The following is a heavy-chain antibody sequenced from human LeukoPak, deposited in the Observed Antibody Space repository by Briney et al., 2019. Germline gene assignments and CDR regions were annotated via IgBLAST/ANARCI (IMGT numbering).Heavy chain of an antibody. D-gene: IGHD7-27*01. CDR2: IYHSGST. J-gene: IGHJ4*02. CDR1: GYSISSGYY. Sequence: SETLSLTCTVSGYSISSGYYWGWIRQPPGKGLEWIGSIYHSGSTYYNPSLKSRVTISVDTSKNQFSLKLSSVTAADTAVYYCARGPTGDPKDYWGQGTLVTVSS. V-gene: IGHV4-38-2*02. CDR3: ARGPTGDPKDY.